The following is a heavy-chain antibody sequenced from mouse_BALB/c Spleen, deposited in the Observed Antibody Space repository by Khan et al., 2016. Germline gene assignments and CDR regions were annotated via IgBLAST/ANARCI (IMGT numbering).Heavy chain of an antibody. Sequence: QVQLKESGPDLVAPSQSLSITCTVSGFSLISYGVRWVRQPPGKGLEWLVVIWSDGSTTYNSALKSRLSISKDNSKSQVFLKMNSLQTDDTAMYYCARHGGTTMDYWGQGTSVTVSS. CDR1: GFSLISYG. D-gene: IGHD1-1*01. V-gene: IGHV2-6-2*01. CDR3: ARHGGTTMDY. J-gene: IGHJ4*01. CDR2: IWSDGST.